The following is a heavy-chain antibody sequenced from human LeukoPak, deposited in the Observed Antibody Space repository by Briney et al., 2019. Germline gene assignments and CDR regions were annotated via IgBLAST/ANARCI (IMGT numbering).Heavy chain of an antibody. CDR3: ARGVGATFDY. V-gene: IGHV4-59*01. J-gene: IGHJ4*02. Sequence: SETLSLTCTVSGGSISSYYWSWIRQPPGKGLEWIGYIYYSGSTNYNPSLKSRVTISVDTSKNQFSLKPSSVTAADTAVYYCARGVGATFDYWGQGTLVTVSS. CDR1: GGSISSYY. D-gene: IGHD1-26*01. CDR2: IYYSGST.